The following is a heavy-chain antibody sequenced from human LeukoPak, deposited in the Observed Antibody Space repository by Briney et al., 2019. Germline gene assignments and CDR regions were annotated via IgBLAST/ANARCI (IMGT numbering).Heavy chain of an antibody. CDR3: AKDHYDSSPNYFDY. CDR1: GFTFDDYA. Sequence: GGSLRLSRAASGFTFDDYAMHWVRQAPGKGLEWVSLISGDGGSTYYADSVKGRFTIYRDNSKNSLYLQMNSLRTEDTALYYCAKDHYDSSPNYFDYWGQGTLVTVSS. D-gene: IGHD3-22*01. J-gene: IGHJ4*02. CDR2: ISGDGGST. V-gene: IGHV3-43*02.